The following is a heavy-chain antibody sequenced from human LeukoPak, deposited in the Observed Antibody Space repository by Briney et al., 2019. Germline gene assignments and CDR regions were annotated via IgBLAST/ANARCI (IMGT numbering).Heavy chain of an antibody. CDR2: IRNDGSNK. D-gene: IGHD5-18*01. CDR3: AKDTASSWWYFDL. V-gene: IGHV3-30*02. Sequence: GGSLRLSCVASGFTFSSNGMHWVRQAPGKGLEWVAFIRNDGSNKYYVDSVKGRFTIYRDNSKNTLYLQMNSLRAEDTAVYYCAKDTASSWWYFDLWGRGTLVTVSS. J-gene: IGHJ2*01. CDR1: GFTFSSNG.